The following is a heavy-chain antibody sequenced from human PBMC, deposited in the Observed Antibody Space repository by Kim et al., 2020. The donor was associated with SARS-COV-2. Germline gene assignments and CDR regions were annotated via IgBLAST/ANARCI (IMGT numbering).Heavy chain of an antibody. CDR1: GFTFSSYG. CDR3: AKTYDSSGFPLPTSN. J-gene: IGHJ1*01. Sequence: GGSLRLSCAASGFTFSSYGMHWVRQAPGKGLEWVAVIWFDGSNKFYADSVKGRFTISRENSKNTLYLQMNSLRAEDTAMYYCAKTYDSSGFPLPTSNWGPGTPVTVSS. CDR2: IWFDGSNK. V-gene: IGHV3-33*06. D-gene: IGHD3-22*01.